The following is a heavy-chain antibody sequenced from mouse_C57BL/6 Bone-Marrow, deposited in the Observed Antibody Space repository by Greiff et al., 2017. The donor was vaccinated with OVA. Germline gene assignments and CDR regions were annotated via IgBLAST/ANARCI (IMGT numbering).Heavy chain of an antibody. V-gene: IGHV1-9*01. Sequence: VQLQESGAELMKPGASVKLSCKATGYTFTGYWIEWVKQRPGHGLEWIGEILPGSGSTNYNEKFKGKATFTADTSSNTAYMQLSSLTTEDSAIYYCASWDSAGYDWFAYWGQGTLVTVSA. J-gene: IGHJ3*01. CDR3: ASWDSAGYDWFAY. D-gene: IGHD3-2*02. CDR1: GYTFTGYW. CDR2: ILPGSGST.